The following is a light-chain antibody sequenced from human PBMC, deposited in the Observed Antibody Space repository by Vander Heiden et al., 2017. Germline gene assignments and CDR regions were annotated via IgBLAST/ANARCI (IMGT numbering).Light chain of an antibody. CDR3: QQYNDNPYT. CDR2: KAS. Sequence: IQMTQSPSTLSASVGDRVTVSCRASESIDHWVAWYQQKPGKAPKLLISKASLLASGVPSRFSGSGFGTEFTLTISTQQPDDFATYYCQQYNDNPYTFGLGTKLEIK. J-gene: IGKJ2*01. CDR1: ESIDHW. V-gene: IGKV1-5*03.